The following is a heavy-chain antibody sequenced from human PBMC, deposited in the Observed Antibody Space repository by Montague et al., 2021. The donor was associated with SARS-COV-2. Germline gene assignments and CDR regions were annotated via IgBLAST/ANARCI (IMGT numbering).Heavy chain of an antibody. Sequence: SETLSLTCAVSGGSISSSNWWSWVRQPPGKGLEWIGEIYHSGSTNNNPSLKSRVTISVDRSKNQFSLKLSSVTAADTAVYYSASRGAVAGKVYFQHWGQGTLVTVSS. CDR1: GGSISSSNW. CDR2: IYHSGST. CDR3: ASRGAVAGKVYFQH. J-gene: IGHJ1*01. V-gene: IGHV4-4*02. D-gene: IGHD6-19*01.